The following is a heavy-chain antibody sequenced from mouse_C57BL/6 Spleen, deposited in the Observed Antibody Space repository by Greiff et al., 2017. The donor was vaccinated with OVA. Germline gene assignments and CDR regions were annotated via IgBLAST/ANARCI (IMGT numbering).Heavy chain of an antibody. V-gene: IGHV6-3*01. J-gene: IGHJ2*01. CDR2: IRLKSDNYAT. CDR3: TGDDYDEGRHFDY. Sequence: EVKLEESGGGLVQPGGSMKLSCVASGFTFSNYWMNWVRQSPEKGLEWVAQIRLKSDNYATHYAESVKGRFTISRDDSKSSVYLQMNNLRAEDTGIYYCTGDDYDEGRHFDYWGQGTTLTVSS. CDR1: GFTFSNYW. D-gene: IGHD2-4*01.